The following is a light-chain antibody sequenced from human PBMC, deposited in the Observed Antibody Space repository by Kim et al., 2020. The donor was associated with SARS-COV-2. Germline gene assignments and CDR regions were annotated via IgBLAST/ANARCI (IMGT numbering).Light chain of an antibody. V-gene: IGKV1-27*01. Sequence: ASVGYRVTITGRASEGTGDYVAWYQQKPGKLPSLLISAASTLQEGVPSRCGGTRSGTHYTLTITGLQPEDVATYYCQKYNNVPLTFGGGTKVEIK. J-gene: IGKJ4*01. CDR2: AAS. CDR1: EGTGDY. CDR3: QKYNNVPLT.